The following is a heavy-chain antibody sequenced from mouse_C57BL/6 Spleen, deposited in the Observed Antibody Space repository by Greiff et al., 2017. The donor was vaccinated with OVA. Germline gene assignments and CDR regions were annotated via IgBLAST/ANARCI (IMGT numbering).Heavy chain of an antibody. V-gene: IGHV1-42*01. CDR2: INPSTGGT. J-gene: IGHJ4*01. CDR3: ARHGSNAMDY. D-gene: IGHD2-2*01. CDR1: GYSFTGYY. Sequence: VQLQQSGPELVKPGASVKISCKASGYSFTGYYMNWVKQSPEKSLEWIGEINPSTGGTTYNQKFKAKATLTVDKSSSTAYMQLKSLTSEDSAVYYCARHGSNAMDYWGQGTSVTVSS.